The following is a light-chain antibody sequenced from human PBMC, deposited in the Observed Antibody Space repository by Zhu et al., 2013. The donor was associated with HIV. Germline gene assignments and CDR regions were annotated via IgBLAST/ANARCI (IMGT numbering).Light chain of an antibody. V-gene: IGKV3-15*01. Sequence: ETVLTQSPGTLSVSPGERATLSCRASQSVTSNLAWYQQKPGQAPRLLIYGASTRATGIPASFSGSGSGTEFTLTISSLQSEDFAAYYCQQYNNWPLTFGGGTKVEI. CDR2: GAS. CDR3: QQYNNWPLT. CDR1: QSVTSN. J-gene: IGKJ4*01.